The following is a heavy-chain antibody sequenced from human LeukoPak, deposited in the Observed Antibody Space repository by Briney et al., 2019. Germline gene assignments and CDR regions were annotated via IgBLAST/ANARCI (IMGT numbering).Heavy chain of an antibody. J-gene: IGHJ4*02. V-gene: IGHV3-21*01. D-gene: IGHD3-22*01. Sequence: GGSLRLSCAASGFTFSSYSMNWVRQAPGEGLEWVSSISSSSSYIYYADSVKGRFTISRDNAKNSLYLQMNSLRAEDTAVYYCVRESYYYDSSGFDYWGQGTLVTVSS. CDR1: GFTFSSYS. CDR3: VRESYYYDSSGFDY. CDR2: ISSSSSYI.